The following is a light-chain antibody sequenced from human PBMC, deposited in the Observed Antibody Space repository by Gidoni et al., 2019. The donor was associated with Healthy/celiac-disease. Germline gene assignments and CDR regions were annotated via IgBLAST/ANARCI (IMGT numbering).Light chain of an antibody. Sequence: DIQLPHSPSSVSASVGDRVTITCRASQCISSWLALYQQKPGKAPKLLIYAASSLQSGVPSRFSGSGSGTDFTLTISSLQAEDFATYYCQKANSVPWTFGQXTKVEIK. V-gene: IGKV1-12*02. CDR1: QCISSW. CDR3: QKANSVPWT. CDR2: AAS. J-gene: IGKJ1*01.